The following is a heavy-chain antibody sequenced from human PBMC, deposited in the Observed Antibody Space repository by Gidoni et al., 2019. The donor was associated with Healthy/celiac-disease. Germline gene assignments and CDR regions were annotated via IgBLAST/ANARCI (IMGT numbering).Heavy chain of an antibody. CDR3: ARDTIFGVVTPDY. J-gene: IGHJ4*02. CDR2: ISSSSSYI. CDR1: GFTFSSYS. Sequence: EVQLVESGGGLVKPGGSLRLSCAASGFTFSSYSMNCVRQAPGKGLEWVSSISSSSSYIYYADSVKGRFTISRDNAKNSLYLQMNSLRAEDTAVYYCARDTIFGVVTPDYWGQGTLVTVSS. V-gene: IGHV3-21*01. D-gene: IGHD3-3*01.